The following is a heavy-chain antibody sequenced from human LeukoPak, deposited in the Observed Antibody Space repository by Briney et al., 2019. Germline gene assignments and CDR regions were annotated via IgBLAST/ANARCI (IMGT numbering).Heavy chain of an antibody. V-gene: IGHV3-48*04. J-gene: IGHJ3*02. Sequence: GGSLRLSCAASGFTFSSYSMNWVRQAPGKGLEWVSYISSSSSTIYYADSVKGRFTISRDNAKNSLYLQMNSLRAEDTAVYYCWVGGYDSSGYYYEHDAFDIWGQGTMVTVSS. CDR1: GFTFSSYS. CDR3: WVGGYDSSGYYYEHDAFDI. CDR2: ISSSSSTI. D-gene: IGHD3-22*01.